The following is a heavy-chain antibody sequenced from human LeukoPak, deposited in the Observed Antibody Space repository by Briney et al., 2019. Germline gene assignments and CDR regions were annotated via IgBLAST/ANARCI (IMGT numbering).Heavy chain of an antibody. D-gene: IGHD2-2*01. Sequence: GGSLRLSCAASGFTFSTYAMSWVRQAPGKGLEWVSGISGSGGSTYYADSVKGRFTISRDNSKNTLYLQMNSLRAEDTAVYYCAKDLSCSSASCRPDYRGQGTLVTVSS. J-gene: IGHJ4*02. CDR2: ISGSGGST. CDR3: AKDLSCSSASCRPDY. V-gene: IGHV3-23*01. CDR1: GFTFSTYA.